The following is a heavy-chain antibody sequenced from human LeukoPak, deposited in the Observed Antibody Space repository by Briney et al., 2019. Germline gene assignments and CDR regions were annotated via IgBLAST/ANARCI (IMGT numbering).Heavy chain of an antibody. J-gene: IGHJ6*03. V-gene: IGHV3-21*01. CDR2: ISSSSSYI. CDR3: ARDQVGYSYGLTNYYYYYMDV. D-gene: IGHD5-18*01. Sequence: GGSLRLSCAASGFTFSSYSMNWVRQAPGKGLEWVSSISSSSSYIYYADSVKGRFTISRDNAKNSLYLQMNSLRAEDTAVYYCARDQVGYSYGLTNYYYYYMDVWGKGTTVTVSS. CDR1: GFTFSSYS.